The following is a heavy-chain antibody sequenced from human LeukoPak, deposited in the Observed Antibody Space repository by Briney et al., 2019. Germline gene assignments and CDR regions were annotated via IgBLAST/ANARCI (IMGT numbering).Heavy chain of an antibody. Sequence: PSETLSLTCVVYGGSFSDYYWSWIRQHPGKGQEWIGYIYDSESTYYNPSLKSRVTISADTSKNHFSLQLSSVTAADTAIYYCARDVGYRVPGWFDPWGQGTLVTVSS. CDR2: IYDSEST. V-gene: IGHV4-31*11. CDR1: GGSFSDYY. J-gene: IGHJ5*02. D-gene: IGHD3-16*02. CDR3: ARDVGYRVPGWFDP.